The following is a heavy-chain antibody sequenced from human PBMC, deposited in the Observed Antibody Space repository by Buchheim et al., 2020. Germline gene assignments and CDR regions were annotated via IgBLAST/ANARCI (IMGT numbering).Heavy chain of an antibody. CDR1: GGSFSGYY. Sequence: QVQLQQWGAGLLKPSETLSLTCAVYGGSFSGYYWSWIRQPPGKGLEWIGEINHSGSTNYNPSLKSRVTISVDTSKNQFSLKLSSVTAADTAVYYCAMVRGVWGSQYPYYYYGMDVWGQGTT. V-gene: IGHV4-34*01. J-gene: IGHJ6*02. CDR3: AMVRGVWGSQYPYYYYGMDV. D-gene: IGHD3-16*01. CDR2: INHSGST.